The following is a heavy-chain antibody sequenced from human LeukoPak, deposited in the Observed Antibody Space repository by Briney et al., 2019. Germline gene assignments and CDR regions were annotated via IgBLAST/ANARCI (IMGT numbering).Heavy chain of an antibody. CDR2: IFTTGST. CDR1: GGSIGIY. J-gene: IGHJ6*03. V-gene: IGHV4-4*07. D-gene: IGHD3-10*01. CDR3: ARARYGSGSYHFMDV. Sequence: PSETLSLTCTVSGGSIGIYWNWIRQPAGKGLEWIGRIFTTGSTNYNPSLKSRVTMSVATSKNQLSLRLSSVTAADTAVYYCARARYGSGSYHFMDVWGKGTTVTISS.